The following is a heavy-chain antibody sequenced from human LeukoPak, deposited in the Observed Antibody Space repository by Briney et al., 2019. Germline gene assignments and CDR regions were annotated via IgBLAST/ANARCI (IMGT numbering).Heavy chain of an antibody. D-gene: IGHD6-19*01. J-gene: IGHJ4*02. CDR2: ISGSGGST. V-gene: IGHV3-23*01. Sequence: GGSLGLSCAASGFTFSSYGMHWVRQAPGKGLEWVSAISGSGGSTYYADSVKGRFTISRDNSKNTLYLQMNSLRAEDTAVYYCAKTLPRGSGWYVDYWGQGTLVTVSS. CDR1: GFTFSSYG. CDR3: AKTLPRGSGWYVDY.